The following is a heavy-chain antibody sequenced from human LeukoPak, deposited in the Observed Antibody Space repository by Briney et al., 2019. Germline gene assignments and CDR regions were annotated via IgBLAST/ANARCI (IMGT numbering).Heavy chain of an antibody. D-gene: IGHD1-14*01. Sequence: SETLSLTYTVSGASISSYYWSWLRQPPGKRLEWIGYIYYSGSTNYNPSLKSRVTTSIDTSKNQFSLKLTSVTAADTAVYYCARDGNPWNLDVWGRGTLVTVSS. V-gene: IGHV4-59*01. CDR3: ARDGNPWNLDV. CDR1: GASISSYY. CDR2: IYYSGST. J-gene: IGHJ2*01.